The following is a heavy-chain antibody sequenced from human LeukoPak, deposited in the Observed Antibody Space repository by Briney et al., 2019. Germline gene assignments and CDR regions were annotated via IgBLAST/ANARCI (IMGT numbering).Heavy chain of an antibody. CDR1: GFTFSSYS. CDR3: ARPTLTWGSGPDY. J-gene: IGHJ4*02. CDR2: ISSSSSYI. V-gene: IGHV3-21*01. Sequence: TGGSLRLSCAASGFTFSSYSMNWVRQAPGKGLDWVSSISSSSSYIYYADSVKGRFTISRDNAKNSLYLQMNSLRAEDTAVYYCARPTLTWGSGPDYWGQGTLVTVSS. D-gene: IGHD7-27*01.